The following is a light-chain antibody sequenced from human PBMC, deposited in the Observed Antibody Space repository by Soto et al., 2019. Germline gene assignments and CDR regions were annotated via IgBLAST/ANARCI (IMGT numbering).Light chain of an antibody. J-gene: IGKJ3*01. CDR3: QDSYSHSRT. V-gene: IGKV1-39*01. CDR1: QSINTY. Sequence: DIQMTQSPYALSASVGDRVTITCRARQSINTYLNWYQQKHGKAPKLLIYAASNLQSGVPSSFSGSRSCTDFTLTIVSLQPEDLATDYCQDSYSHSRTFGPGTKVDI. CDR2: AAS.